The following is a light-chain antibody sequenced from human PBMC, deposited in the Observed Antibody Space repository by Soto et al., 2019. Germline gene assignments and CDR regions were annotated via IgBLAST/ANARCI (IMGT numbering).Light chain of an antibody. CDR1: QSVSGY. V-gene: IGKV3-11*01. Sequence: EIVLTQSPATLSLSPGERATLSCRASQSVSGYLAWYQQKPGQAPRLLIYDASTRATGTPARFSGSGSGTDFTLTISSLEPEDFAVYYCQQRGNWLDTFGQGTKLEIK. CDR3: QQRGNWLDT. J-gene: IGKJ2*01. CDR2: DAS.